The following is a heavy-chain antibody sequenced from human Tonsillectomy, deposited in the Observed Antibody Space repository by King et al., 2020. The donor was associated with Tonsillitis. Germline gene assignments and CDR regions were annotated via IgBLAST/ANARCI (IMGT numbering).Heavy chain of an antibody. CDR3: ARDLTPFRSYGYWL. Sequence: VQLVESGAEVKKPGASVKVSCKASGYTFTGYYMHWVRQAPGQGLEWMGWINPNSGGTNYAQKFQGGVTMTRDTSISTAYMELSRLRSDDTAVYYCARDLTPFRSYGYWLWGQGTMVTVSS. V-gene: IGHV1-2*02. CDR2: INPNSGGT. D-gene: IGHD5-18*01. CDR1: GYTFTGYY. J-gene: IGHJ3*01.